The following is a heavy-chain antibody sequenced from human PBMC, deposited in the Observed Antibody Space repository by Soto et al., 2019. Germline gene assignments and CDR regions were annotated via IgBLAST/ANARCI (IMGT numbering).Heavy chain of an antibody. V-gene: IGHV4-30-4*02. CDR2: IYYSGST. D-gene: IGHD3-3*01. J-gene: IGHJ5*02. CDR1: GGSISSGDYY. CDR3: ARDTYPHLEWLRQGRFDP. Sequence: SETLSLTCTVSGGSISSGDYYWSWIRQPPGKGLEWIGYIYYSGSTYYNPSLKSRVTISVDTSKNQFSLKLSSVTAADTAVYYCARDTYPHLEWLRQGRFDPWGQGTLVTVSS.